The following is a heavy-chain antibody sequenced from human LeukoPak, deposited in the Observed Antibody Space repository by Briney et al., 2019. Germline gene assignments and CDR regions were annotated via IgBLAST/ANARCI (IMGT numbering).Heavy chain of an antibody. CDR1: GYTFTTYA. Sequence: SVKVSCKASGYTFTTYAMHWVRQAPGQRLEWMGWINAGNGNTKYSQKFQARVTITRDTSASTAYMELSSLRSEDTAVYYCARGNSRQTLEWLTNYYYYYGMDVWGQGTTVTVSS. CDR2: INAGNGNT. V-gene: IGHV1-3*01. J-gene: IGHJ6*02. CDR3: ARGNSRQTLEWLTNYYYYYGMDV. D-gene: IGHD3-3*01.